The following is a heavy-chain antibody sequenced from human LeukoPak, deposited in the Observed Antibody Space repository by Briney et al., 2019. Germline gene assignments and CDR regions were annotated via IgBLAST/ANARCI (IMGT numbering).Heavy chain of an antibody. V-gene: IGHV3-7*01. Sequence: GGSLRLSCAASGFIFSNYWMSWVRQAPGKGLEWVANIKKDGSEKYYVDSVKGRFTISRDNPKTSLYLQMNSLRAEDTAVYYCARHLSGVTGYTYGRGIDYWGQGTLVSVPS. CDR3: ARHLSGVTGYTYGRGIDY. J-gene: IGHJ4*02. D-gene: IGHD5-18*01. CDR1: GFIFSNYW. CDR2: IKKDGSEK.